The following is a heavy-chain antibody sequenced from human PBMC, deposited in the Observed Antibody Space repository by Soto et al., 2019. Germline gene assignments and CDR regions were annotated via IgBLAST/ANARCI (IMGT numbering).Heavy chain of an antibody. CDR2: ISAYNGNT. J-gene: IGHJ4*02. CDR3: ARVYCSSGRCHHRFGFDY. CDR1: GYTLRSYG. V-gene: IGHV1-18*01. Sequence: GASVKVSCKASGYTLRSYGGTWVRQAPGQGLEWMGWISAYNGNTEYAQKVQGRVTMTTDTSTSTAYMELRSLTSDDTALYYCARVYCSSGRCHHRFGFDYWGQGTLVTVSS. D-gene: IGHD2-15*01.